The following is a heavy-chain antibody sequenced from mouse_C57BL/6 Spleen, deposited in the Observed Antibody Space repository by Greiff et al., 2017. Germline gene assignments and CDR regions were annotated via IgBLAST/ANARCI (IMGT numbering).Heavy chain of an antibody. V-gene: IGHV5-6*01. CDR2: ISSGGSYT. CDR1: GFTFSSYG. D-gene: IGHD2-5*01. Sequence: EVQLVESGGDLVKPGGSLKLSCAASGFTFSSYGMSWVRQTPDKRLEWVATISSGGSYTYYPDSVKGRFTISRDNAKNTLYLQMSSLKSEDTAMYYCARHHSNPYAMDYWGQGTSVTVSS. CDR3: ARHHSNPYAMDY. J-gene: IGHJ4*01.